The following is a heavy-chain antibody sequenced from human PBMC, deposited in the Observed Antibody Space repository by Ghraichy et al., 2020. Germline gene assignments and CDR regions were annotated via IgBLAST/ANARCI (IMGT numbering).Heavy chain of an antibody. CDR3: ARERVGATCFDY. J-gene: IGHJ4*02. CDR1: GFTFSSYS. Sequence: GGSLRLSCAASGFTFSSYSMNWVRQAPWKGLEWVSSISSSSSYIYYADSVKGRFTISRDNAKNSLYLQMNSLRAEDTAVYYCARERVGATCFDYWGQGTLVTVSS. D-gene: IGHD1-26*01. CDR2: ISSSSSYI. V-gene: IGHV3-21*01.